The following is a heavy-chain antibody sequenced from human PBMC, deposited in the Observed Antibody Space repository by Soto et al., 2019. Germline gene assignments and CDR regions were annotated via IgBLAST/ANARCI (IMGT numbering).Heavy chain of an antibody. J-gene: IGHJ4*02. CDR1: GFTFSSYA. CDR2: ISGSGGST. Sequence: PGGSLRLSCAASGFTFSSYAMSWVRQAPGKGLEWVSAISGSGGSTYYADSVKGRFTISRDNSKNTLYLQMNSLRAEDTAVYYCAKDTHSSGYRKYFDQGGQGTLVTVAS. CDR3: AKDTHSSGYRKYFDQ. V-gene: IGHV3-23*01. D-gene: IGHD3-22*01.